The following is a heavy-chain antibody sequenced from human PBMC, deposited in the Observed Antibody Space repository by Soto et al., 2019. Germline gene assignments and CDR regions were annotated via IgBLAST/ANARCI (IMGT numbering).Heavy chain of an antibody. CDR3: ARDPNYYGSSGIDY. V-gene: IGHV3-33*01. CDR1: GFTFNRYG. D-gene: IGHD3-22*01. J-gene: IGHJ4*02. CDR2: IWSDGNNK. Sequence: PGGSLSLSCAASGFTFNRYGMHWVRQAPGKGLEWVALIWSDGNNKYYADSVKGRFTISRDNSKNTLYLQMNDLRAEDTAVYFCARDPNYYGSSGIDYWGQGTPVTVSS.